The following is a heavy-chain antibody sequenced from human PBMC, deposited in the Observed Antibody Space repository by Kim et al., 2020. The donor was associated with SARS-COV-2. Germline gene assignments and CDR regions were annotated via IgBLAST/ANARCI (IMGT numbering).Heavy chain of an antibody. V-gene: IGHV4-34*01. D-gene: IGHD6-13*01. CDR1: GGSFSGYY. Sequence: SETLSLTCAVYGGSFSGYYWSWIRQPPGKGLEWIGEINHSGSTNYNPSLKSRVTISVDTSKNQFSLKLSSVTAADTAVYYCASFGYSSSWYWGGDYYYYGMDVWGQGTTVTVSS. CDR2: INHSGST. CDR3: ASFGYSSSWYWGGDYYYYGMDV. J-gene: IGHJ6*02.